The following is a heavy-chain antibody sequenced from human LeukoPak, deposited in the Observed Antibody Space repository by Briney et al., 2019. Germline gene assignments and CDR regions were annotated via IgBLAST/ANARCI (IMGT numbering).Heavy chain of an antibody. CDR1: GFTFDDYA. CDR2: ISWNSGSI. Sequence: PGRSLRLSCAASGFTFDDYAMHWVRQAPGKGLEWVSGISWNSGSIGYADSVKGRFTISRDNAKESLYLQMNSLRAEDTALYYCAKDTDCSSTSCYGPGFYYYYGMDVWGQGTTVTVSS. D-gene: IGHD2-2*01. CDR3: AKDTDCSSTSCYGPGFYYYYGMDV. V-gene: IGHV3-9*01. J-gene: IGHJ6*02.